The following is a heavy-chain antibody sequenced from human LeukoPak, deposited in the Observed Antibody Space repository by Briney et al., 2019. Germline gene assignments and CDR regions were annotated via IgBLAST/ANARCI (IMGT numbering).Heavy chain of an antibody. D-gene: IGHD4-17*01. CDR2: INHSGST. V-gene: IGHV4-34*01. CDR1: GGSFSGYY. Sequence: KPSETLSLTCAVYGGSFSGYYWSWIRQPPDKGLECIGEINHSGSTNYNPSLKSRVTISIDTSKNQFSLKLSSVTAADTVVYYCARGAYGDYANRQYNWFDPWGQGTLVIVSS. J-gene: IGHJ5*02. CDR3: ARGAYGDYANRQYNWFDP.